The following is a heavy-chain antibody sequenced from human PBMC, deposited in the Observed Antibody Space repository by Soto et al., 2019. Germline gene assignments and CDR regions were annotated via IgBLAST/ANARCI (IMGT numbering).Heavy chain of an antibody. CDR2: IIPIFGTA. J-gene: IGHJ6*02. CDR1: GGTFSSYA. Sequence: QVQLVQSGAEVKKPGSSVKVSCKASGGTFSSYAISWVRQAPGQGLEWMGGIIPIFGTANYAQELQGRVTLTADECTSTAYMELSSLRSEDTAVYYCASKGFAEGVYYYYGMDVWRQGTTVTVSS. D-gene: IGHD3-16*01. CDR3: ASKGFAEGVYYYYGMDV. V-gene: IGHV1-69*12.